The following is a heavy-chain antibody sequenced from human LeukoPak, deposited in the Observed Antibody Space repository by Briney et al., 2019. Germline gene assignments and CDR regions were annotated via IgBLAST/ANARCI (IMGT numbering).Heavy chain of an antibody. V-gene: IGHV3-23*01. CDR2: IRDSGNGT. CDR3: AKWAYYDFWSGHYKSHFDS. J-gene: IGHJ4*02. D-gene: IGHD3-3*01. Sequence: GGSLRLSCVVSGFTFKNYAMSWVRHAPGKGLECVSSIRDSGNGTDYADSVKGRFTVSRDNSKNTLYLHMNTLSAEDTAVYYCAKWAYYDFWSGHYKSHFDSWGQGTLVTVSP. CDR1: GFTFKNYA.